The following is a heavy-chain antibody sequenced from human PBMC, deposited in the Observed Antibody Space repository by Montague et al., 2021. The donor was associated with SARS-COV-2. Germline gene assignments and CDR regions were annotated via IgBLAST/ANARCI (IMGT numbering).Heavy chain of an antibody. Sequence: TLSLTCTVSGGFISSGSYYWSWIRQPAGKGLEWIERIYTSGTTDYXXXLKSRVTISVDTSKNQFSLKLTSVTAADTAVYYCARAHSGSWAHLDDWGQGSLVTVSS. D-gene: IGHD5-12*01. CDR1: GGFISSGSYY. CDR3: ARAHSGSWAHLDD. J-gene: IGHJ4*02. V-gene: IGHV4-61*02. CDR2: IYTSGTT.